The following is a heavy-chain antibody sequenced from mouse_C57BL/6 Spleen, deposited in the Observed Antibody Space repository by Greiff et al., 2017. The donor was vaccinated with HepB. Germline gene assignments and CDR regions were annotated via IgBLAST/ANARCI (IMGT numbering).Heavy chain of an antibody. Sequence: QVQLQQPGAELVRPGSSVKLSCKASGYTFTSYWMHWVKQRPIQGLEWIGNIDPSDSETHYNQKFKDKATLTVDKSSSTAYMQLSSLTSEDSAVYYCAREENGKWFAYWGQGTLVTVSA. CDR1: GYTFTSYW. D-gene: IGHD2-1*01. J-gene: IGHJ3*01. V-gene: IGHV1-52*01. CDR3: AREENGKWFAY. CDR2: IDPSDSET.